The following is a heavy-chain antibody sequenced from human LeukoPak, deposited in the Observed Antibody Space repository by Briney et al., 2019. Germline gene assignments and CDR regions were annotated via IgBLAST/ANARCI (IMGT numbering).Heavy chain of an antibody. V-gene: IGHV3-11*01. CDR1: GFTFSDYY. Sequence: PGGSLRLSCAASGFTFSDYYTSWIRQAPGKGLEWVSYISSSGSTIYYADSVKGRFTISRDNAKNSLYLQMNSLRAEDTAVYYCARDAVTMVRGVNYWGQGTLVTVSS. D-gene: IGHD3-10*01. CDR3: ARDAVTMVRGVNY. CDR2: ISSSGSTI. J-gene: IGHJ4*02.